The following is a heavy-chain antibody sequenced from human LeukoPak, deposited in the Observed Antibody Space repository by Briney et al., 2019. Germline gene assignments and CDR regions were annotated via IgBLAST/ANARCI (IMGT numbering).Heavy chain of an antibody. V-gene: IGHV3-64*01. CDR2: LSGNGGNT. CDR3: AKKLQTFGGQNWFDP. CDR1: GFTLRSYA. Sequence: PGGSLRLSCVASGFTLRSYAMHGVRQAPGKGLEYVTSLSGNGGNTFYANSVNGRVTISRDNSKNTLYLQMRSLRAEDAAVYYCAKKLQTFGGQNWFDPWGQGTLVTVSS. J-gene: IGHJ5*02. D-gene: IGHD2/OR15-2a*01.